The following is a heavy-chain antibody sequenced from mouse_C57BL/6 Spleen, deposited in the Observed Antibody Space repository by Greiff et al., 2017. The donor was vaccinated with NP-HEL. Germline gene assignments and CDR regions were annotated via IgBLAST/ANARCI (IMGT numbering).Heavy chain of an antibody. D-gene: IGHD1-1*02. Sequence: DVKLQESGPGLVKPSQSLSLTCSVTGYSITSGYYWNWIRQFPGNKLEWMGYISYDGSNNYNPSLKNRISITRDTSKNQFFLKLNSVTTEDTATYYCARGLYGGYLDYWGQGTTLTVSS. J-gene: IGHJ2*01. CDR2: ISYDGSN. CDR1: GYSITSGYY. V-gene: IGHV3-6*01. CDR3: ARGLYGGYLDY.